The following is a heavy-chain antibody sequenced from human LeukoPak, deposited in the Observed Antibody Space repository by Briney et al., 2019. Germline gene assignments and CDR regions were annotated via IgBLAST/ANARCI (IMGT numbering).Heavy chain of an antibody. CDR2: ISPSGGST. V-gene: IGHV1-46*01. CDR1: GYTFTSYY. Sequence: ASVKVSCKASGYTFTSYYMHWVRQAPGRGLEWMGIISPSGGSTSYAQKFQGRVTMTRDTSTSTVYMELSSLRSEDTAVYYCARGPSLMLERYCSSTSCYHPFDYWGQGTLVTVSS. J-gene: IGHJ4*02. D-gene: IGHD2-2*01. CDR3: ARGPSLMLERYCSSTSCYHPFDY.